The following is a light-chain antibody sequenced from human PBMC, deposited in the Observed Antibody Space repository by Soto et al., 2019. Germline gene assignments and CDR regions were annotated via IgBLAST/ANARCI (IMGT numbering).Light chain of an antibody. CDR2: EVY. J-gene: IGLJ1*01. Sequence: QSALTQPPSASGSPGQSVTISCTGTSRDVGSYNYVSWYQQHPGKAPKLMIYEVYKRPSGVPDRFSGSKSGSTASLTVSGLQAEDEADYYCSSYAGTNRVFGTGTKLTVL. CDR1: SRDVGSYNY. V-gene: IGLV2-8*01. CDR3: SSYAGTNRV.